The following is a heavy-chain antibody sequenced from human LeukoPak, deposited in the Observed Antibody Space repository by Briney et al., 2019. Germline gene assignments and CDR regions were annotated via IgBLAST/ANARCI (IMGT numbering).Heavy chain of an antibody. J-gene: IGHJ4*02. CDR2: INTDGSST. D-gene: IGHD6-13*01. V-gene: IGHV3-74*01. Sequence: GGSLRLSCAASGFTFSSYWMHWVRHAPGKGLVWVSRINTDGSSTIYADSVKGRFTISRDNAKNTLYLQMNSLRAEDTAVYYCRSDPIAAAGNLDYWGQGTLVTVSS. CDR1: GFTFSSYW. CDR3: RSDPIAAAGNLDY.